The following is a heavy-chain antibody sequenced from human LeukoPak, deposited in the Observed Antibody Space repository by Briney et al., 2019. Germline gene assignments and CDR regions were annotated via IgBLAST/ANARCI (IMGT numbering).Heavy chain of an antibody. CDR1: GFTFHNYA. CDR3: ARDHVYGGADY. V-gene: IGHV3-43*02. Sequence: PGGSLRLSCAASGFTFHNYAIHWVRQAPGKGLEWASLTTYFADSVKGRFTISRDNSKSSLFLQMNSLRTEDTALYYCARDHVYGGADYWGQGTLVTVSS. J-gene: IGHJ4*02. D-gene: IGHD5/OR15-5a*01. CDR2: TT.